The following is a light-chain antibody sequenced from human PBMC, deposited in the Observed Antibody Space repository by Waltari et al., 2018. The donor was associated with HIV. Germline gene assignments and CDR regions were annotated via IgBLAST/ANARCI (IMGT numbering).Light chain of an antibody. CDR1: SSDVGGYNY. V-gene: IGLV2-14*01. CDR2: EVT. CDR3: SSYRSTGTLGV. Sequence: QSALTQPASVSGSPGQSTTISCTGTSSDVGGYNYVSWYQHHPGKAPKLIIFEVTNRPAGVSKRFSCSKSGNTASPTISGLQADDEADYYCSSYRSTGTLGVFGTGTKVIVL. J-gene: IGLJ1*01.